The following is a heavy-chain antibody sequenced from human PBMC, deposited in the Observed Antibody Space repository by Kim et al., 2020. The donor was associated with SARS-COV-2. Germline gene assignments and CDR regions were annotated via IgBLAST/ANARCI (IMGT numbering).Heavy chain of an antibody. J-gene: IGHJ6*02. D-gene: IGHD6-19*01. Sequence: GGSLRLSCAASGFNFRSYAMHWVRQAPGKGLEWVAVISHDGSNKNYADSVKGRFTISRDNSKNTLYLQMNSLRAEDTAVYYCARDPGYSSGWYYYYYGMDVWGQGTTVTVS. V-gene: IGHV3-30*04. CDR2: ISHDGSNK. CDR3: ARDPGYSSGWYYYYYGMDV. CDR1: GFNFRSYA.